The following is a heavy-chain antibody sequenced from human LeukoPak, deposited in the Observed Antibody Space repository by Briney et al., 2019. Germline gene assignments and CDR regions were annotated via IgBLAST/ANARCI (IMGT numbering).Heavy chain of an antibody. V-gene: IGHV4-34*01. Sequence: PSETLSLTCTVSGGSISSYYWSWIRQLPGKGLEWIGEINHSGSTNYNPSLKSRVTISVDTSKNQFSLKLSSVTAADTAVYYCARGRRHIVVVTAIPRAFDYWGQGTLVTVTS. J-gene: IGHJ4*02. CDR1: GGSISSYY. CDR3: ARGRRHIVVVTAIPRAFDY. CDR2: INHSGST. D-gene: IGHD2-21*02.